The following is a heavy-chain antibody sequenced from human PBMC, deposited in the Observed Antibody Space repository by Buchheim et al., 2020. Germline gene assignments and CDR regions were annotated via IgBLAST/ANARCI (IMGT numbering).Heavy chain of an antibody. V-gene: IGHV3-7*01. Sequence: EVQLVESGGDLVQPGGSLRLSCTASGFTFSNYWMSWVRQTPGKGLEWVAHIKQDETVQNYVDSVKGRFTMSRDNAQNSLYLQMNSLRAEDTAVYYCAREGYLVLWGQGTL. CDR2: IKQDETVQ. CDR3: AREGYLVL. J-gene: IGHJ4*02. CDR1: GFTFSNYW. D-gene: IGHD3-10*01.